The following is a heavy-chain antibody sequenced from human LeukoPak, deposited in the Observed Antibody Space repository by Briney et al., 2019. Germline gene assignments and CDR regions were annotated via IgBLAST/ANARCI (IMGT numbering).Heavy chain of an antibody. Sequence: ASVKVSCKASGYTFTSYAMNWVRQAPGQGLEWMGWINTNTGNPTYAQGFTGRFVFSLDTSVSTAYLQISSLKAEDTAVYYCARANYYDGSGYYGYYYYYMDVWGKGTTVTVSS. CDR1: GYTFTSYA. J-gene: IGHJ6*03. V-gene: IGHV7-4-1*02. CDR2: INTNTGNP. CDR3: ARANYYDGSGYYGYYYYYMDV. D-gene: IGHD3-22*01.